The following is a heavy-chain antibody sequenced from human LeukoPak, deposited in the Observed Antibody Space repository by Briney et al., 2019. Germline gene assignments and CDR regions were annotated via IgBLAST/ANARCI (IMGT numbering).Heavy chain of an antibody. Sequence: SETLSLTCIVSGDSITSHYWNWLRQPPGKGLEWIGYVHHSGGTTYHPSLKRRVTRSVDTSKNHFSLKIISVTAADTAVYYCAKWANERQAFDIWGEGKMVTAS. V-gene: IGHV4-59*11. CDR2: VHHSGGT. D-gene: IGHD1-1*01. J-gene: IGHJ3*02. CDR3: AKWANERQAFDI. CDR1: GDSITSHY.